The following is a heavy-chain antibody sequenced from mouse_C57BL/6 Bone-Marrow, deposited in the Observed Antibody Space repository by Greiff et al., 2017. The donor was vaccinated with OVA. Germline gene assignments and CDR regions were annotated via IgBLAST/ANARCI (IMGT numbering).Heavy chain of an antibody. D-gene: IGHD1-1*01. CDR3: ARRGVTTVVGYFDV. CDR2: IYPRSGNT. J-gene: IGHJ1*03. V-gene: IGHV1-81*01. Sequence: QVQLQQSGAELARPGASVKLSCKASGYTFTSYGISWVKQRTGQGLEWIGEIYPRSGNTYYNEKLKGKATLTADKSSSTAYMGLRSLTSEDSAVYFFARRGVTTVVGYFDVWGTGTTVTVSS. CDR1: GYTFTSYG.